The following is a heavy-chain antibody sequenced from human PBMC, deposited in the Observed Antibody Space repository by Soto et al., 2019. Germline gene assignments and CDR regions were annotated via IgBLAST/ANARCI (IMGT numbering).Heavy chain of an antibody. CDR1: GGSISSYY. Sequence: QVQLQESGPGLVKPSETLSLTCTVSGGSISSYYWSWIRQPPGKGLEWIGYIYYSGSTNYNPSLKSRXXIXVXXSKNQFSLKLSSVTAADTAVYYCARHPAYGSDPPLWGQGTLVTVSS. V-gene: IGHV4-59*08. CDR3: ARHPAYGSDPPL. D-gene: IGHD3-10*01. J-gene: IGHJ4*02. CDR2: IYYSGST.